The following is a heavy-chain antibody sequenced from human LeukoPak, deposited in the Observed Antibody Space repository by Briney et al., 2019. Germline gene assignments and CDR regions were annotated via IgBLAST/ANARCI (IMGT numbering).Heavy chain of an antibody. D-gene: IGHD6-19*01. CDR1: GDSISSYY. CDR3: ARRSKAVAGLAFDI. J-gene: IGHJ3*02. CDR2: IYYSGST. Sequence: SETLSLTCTVSGDSISSYYWSWIRPSPGKGLEWIGYIYYSGSTNYNPSLKSRVTISVDTSKNQFSLKLSSVTAADTAMYYCARRSKAVAGLAFDIWGQGTMVTVSS. V-gene: IGHV4-59*08.